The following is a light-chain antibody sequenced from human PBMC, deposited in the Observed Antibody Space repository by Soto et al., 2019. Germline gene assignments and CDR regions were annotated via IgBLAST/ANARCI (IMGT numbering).Light chain of an antibody. V-gene: IGKV3-15*01. CDR3: QQYNNWPPLWT. CDR2: GAS. CDR1: QSVSSN. J-gene: IGKJ1*01. Sequence: EIVMTQSPATLSVSPWERATLSCRASQSVSSNLAWYQQKPGQAPRLLIYGASTRATGIPARFSGSGSGTEFTLTISSLQSEDFAVYYCQQYNNWPPLWTFGQGTKVDI.